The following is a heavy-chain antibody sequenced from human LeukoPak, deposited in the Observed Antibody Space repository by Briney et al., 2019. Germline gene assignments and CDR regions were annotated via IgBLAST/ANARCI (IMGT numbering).Heavy chain of an antibody. CDR1: GFSFSGNA. Sequence: PGGSLRLSCSVSGFSFSGNAMHWVRQAPGKGLEYVSAISSNGAGTYYVDSVKGRFTISRDNSKNTLYLQMSSLRLEDTALYYCVKGGSEGGDYWGQGTLVTVSS. J-gene: IGHJ4*02. V-gene: IGHV3-64D*09. CDR3: VKGGSEGGDY. CDR2: ISSNGAGT. D-gene: IGHD1-26*01.